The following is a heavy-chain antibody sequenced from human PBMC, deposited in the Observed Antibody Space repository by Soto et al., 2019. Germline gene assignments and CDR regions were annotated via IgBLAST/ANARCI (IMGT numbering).Heavy chain of an antibody. CDR1: GVTISSFA. J-gene: IGHJ4*02. CDR2: LSGSGGST. CDR3: ARVSIYYSDSSGYFLDY. V-gene: IGHV3-23*01. D-gene: IGHD3-22*01. Sequence: GGSLRLSCAASGVTISSFAMSWVRQAPGKGMEWVSALSGSGGSTYYADSLKGRFTISRDNSTNTLYLQMNSLRAEGTAVYYCARVSIYYSDSSGYFLDYWGQGTLVTVSS.